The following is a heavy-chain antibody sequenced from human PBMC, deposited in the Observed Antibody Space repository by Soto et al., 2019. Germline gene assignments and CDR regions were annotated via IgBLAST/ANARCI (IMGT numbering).Heavy chain of an antibody. CDR2: IYHSGST. Sequence: QVQLQESGPGLVKPSETLSLTCAVSGGSISSTNWWSWVRQPPGKGLEWIGEIYHSGSTNYNPSLKSRFNISVGXSKNQFSLKLSSVTAADTALYYCARTTVTTRLTDYWGQGTLVTVSS. CDR3: ARTTVTTRLTDY. D-gene: IGHD4-17*01. V-gene: IGHV4-4*02. J-gene: IGHJ4*02. CDR1: GGSISSTNW.